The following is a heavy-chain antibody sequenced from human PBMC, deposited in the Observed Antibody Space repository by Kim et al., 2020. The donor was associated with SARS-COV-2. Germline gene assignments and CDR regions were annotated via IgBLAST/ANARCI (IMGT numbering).Heavy chain of an antibody. CDR2: T. Sequence: TNYAQNVQGRVTMTPDTSTSTAYMELRSLRSDDTAVYYCAREIFGGWFDYWGQGTLVTVSS. J-gene: IGHJ4*02. D-gene: IGHD6-19*01. CDR3: AREIFGGWFDY. V-gene: IGHV1-18*01.